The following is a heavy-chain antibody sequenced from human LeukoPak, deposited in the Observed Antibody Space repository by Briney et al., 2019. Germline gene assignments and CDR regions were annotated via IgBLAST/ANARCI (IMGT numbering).Heavy chain of an antibody. CDR2: INTDTGNP. CDR3: ARARYCSSGSCYSEY. CDR1: GYTFTTYP. D-gene: IGHD2-15*01. J-gene: IGHJ4*02. Sequence: ASVKVSCKASGYTFTTYPVNWVRQAPGQGLEWMGWINTDTGNPTYAQGFTGRFVFSLDTSVSTAYLRISSLKAEDTAVYYCARARYCSSGSCYSEYWGQGTLVTVSS. V-gene: IGHV7-4-1*02.